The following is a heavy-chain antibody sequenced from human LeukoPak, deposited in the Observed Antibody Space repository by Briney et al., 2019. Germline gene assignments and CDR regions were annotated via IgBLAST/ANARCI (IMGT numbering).Heavy chain of an antibody. CDR1: GFTFSSYW. Sequence: GGSLRLSCAASGFTFSSYWMHWVRQAPGKGLEWVAALLYDGNTKHYADSVKGRFTISRDISKNTFYLQMNSLTAEDTAVYYCARDHRPEIQYYYMDVWGKGTTVAVSS. CDR2: LLYDGNTK. D-gene: IGHD1-14*01. CDR3: ARDHRPEIQYYYMDV. J-gene: IGHJ6*03. V-gene: IGHV3-33*08.